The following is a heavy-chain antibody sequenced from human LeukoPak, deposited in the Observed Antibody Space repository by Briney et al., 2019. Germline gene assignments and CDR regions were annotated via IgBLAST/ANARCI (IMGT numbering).Heavy chain of an antibody. J-gene: IGHJ6*03. Sequence: GASVKVSCKASGGTFSSYAISWVRQAPGQGLEWMGGIIPIFGTANYAQKFQGRVTITADKSTSTAYMELSSLRSEDTAVYYCVRCGVARYYYYMDVWGKGTTVTVSS. CDR1: GGTFSSYA. CDR2: IIPIFGTA. D-gene: IGHD3-10*01. V-gene: IGHV1-69*06. CDR3: VRCGVARYYYYMDV.